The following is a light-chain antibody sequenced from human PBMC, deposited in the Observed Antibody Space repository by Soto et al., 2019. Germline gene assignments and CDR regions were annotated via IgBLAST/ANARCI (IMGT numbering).Light chain of an antibody. Sequence: EIVLTQSPDTLSLSPGERATLSCRASQSVRNNYLAWYQQKPGQAPRFLIFDASSRAPGIPARFSGSGSGTSFNITISRMEPEDVAVYYCQQYGSTPLTFGVGTKVDIE. J-gene: IGKJ4*02. CDR3: QQYGSTPLT. CDR1: QSVRNNY. CDR2: DAS. V-gene: IGKV3-20*01.